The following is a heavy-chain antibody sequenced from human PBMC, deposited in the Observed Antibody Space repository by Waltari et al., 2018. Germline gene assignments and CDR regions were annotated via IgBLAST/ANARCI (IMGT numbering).Heavy chain of an antibody. CDR2: INPSGGST. V-gene: IGHV1-46*01. J-gene: IGHJ4*02. Sequence: QVQLVQSGAEVKKPGASVKVSCKASGYTFTSYYMPWVRQAPGQGLEWMGIINPSGGSTSYAQKFQGRVTMTRDTSTSTVYMELSSLRSEDTAVYYCASITGGPADYWGQGTLVTVSS. CDR1: GYTFTSYY. CDR3: ASITGGPADY. D-gene: IGHD1-20*01.